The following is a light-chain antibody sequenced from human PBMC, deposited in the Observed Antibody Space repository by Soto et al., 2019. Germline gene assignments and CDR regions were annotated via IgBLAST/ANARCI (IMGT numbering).Light chain of an antibody. V-gene: IGLV2-11*01. Sequence: QSALTQPRSVSGSPGQSVTISCTGASNNVGGYNYVSWYQHHPGKVPQLIIYDVTKRPSGVPDRFSGSKSGNTASLTISGLQVEDEADYYCCSYAWTYTWIFGGGTKLTVL. CDR3: CSYAWTYTWI. CDR1: SNNVGGYNY. CDR2: DVT. J-gene: IGLJ2*01.